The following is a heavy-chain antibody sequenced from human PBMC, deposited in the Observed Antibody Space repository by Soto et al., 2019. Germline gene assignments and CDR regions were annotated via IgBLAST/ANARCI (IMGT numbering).Heavy chain of an antibody. Sequence: GGSLRLSCAASGFTFSSYGMHWVRQAPGKGLEWVAVISYDGSNKYYADSVKGRFTISRDNSKNTLYLQMNSLRAEDTAVYYCAKAPLRFSQGDYYYYYMDVWGKGTTVTVSS. CDR1: GFTFSSYG. D-gene: IGHD3-3*01. CDR2: ISYDGSNK. CDR3: AKAPLRFSQGDYYYYYMDV. J-gene: IGHJ6*03. V-gene: IGHV3-30*18.